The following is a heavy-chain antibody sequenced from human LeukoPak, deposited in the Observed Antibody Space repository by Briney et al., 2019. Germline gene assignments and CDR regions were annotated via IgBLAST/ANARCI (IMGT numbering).Heavy chain of an antibody. CDR3: ARGLRLPMVRGTFDY. V-gene: IGHV4-34*01. CDR2: INHSGST. J-gene: IGHJ4*02. CDR1: GGSFSGYY. D-gene: IGHD3-10*01. Sequence: SETLSLTCAVYGGSFSGYYWSWIRQPPGKGLEWIGEINHSGSTNYNPSLKSRVTISVDTSKNQFSLKLSSVTAADTAVYCCARGLRLPMVRGTFDYWGQGTLVTVTS.